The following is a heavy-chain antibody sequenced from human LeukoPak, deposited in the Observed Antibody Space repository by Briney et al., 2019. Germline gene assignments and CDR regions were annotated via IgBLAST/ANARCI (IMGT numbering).Heavy chain of an antibody. V-gene: IGHV3-23*01. CDR2: ISGSGGST. J-gene: IGHJ3*02. D-gene: IGHD3-22*01. CDR1: GFTFSSYA. Sequence: GGSLRLSCAASGFTFSSYAMSWVRQAPGKGLEWVSSISGSGGSTYYADSVKGRFTISRDNSKNTLYLQINSLRAEDTAVYYCAKESGITMKVGVITTVDAFDIWGQGTMVTVSS. CDR3: AKESGITMKVGVITTVDAFDI.